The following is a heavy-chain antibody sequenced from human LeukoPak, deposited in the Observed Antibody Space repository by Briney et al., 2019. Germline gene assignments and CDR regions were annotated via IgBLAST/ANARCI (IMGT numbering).Heavy chain of an antibody. V-gene: IGHV4-4*07. J-gene: IGHJ5*02. D-gene: IGHD3-10*01. CDR1: GVSIGSYY. Sequence: KPSETLSLTCTVSGVSIGSYYWSWIRQPAGKGLEWIGRIYTSGSTNYNPSLKSRVTRSVDTSKNQFSLKLSTLTAAGTAMCDFSRGRWFGGLSLVSWGGGTMVSVSS. CDR3: SRGRWFGGLSLVS. CDR2: IYTSGST.